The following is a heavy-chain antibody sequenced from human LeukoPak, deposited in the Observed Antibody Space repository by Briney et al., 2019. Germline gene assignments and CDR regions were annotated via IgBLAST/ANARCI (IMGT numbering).Heavy chain of an antibody. CDR3: ARGTAAAVYWFDP. CDR2: IYYSGST. V-gene: IGHV4-59*01. Sequence: SETLSLTCTVSGGSISSYYWSWIRQPPGKGLEWLGYIYYSGSTNYNPSLKSRVTISVDTSKNQFSLKLSSVTAADTAVYYCARGTAAAVYWFDPWGQGTLVTVSS. D-gene: IGHD6-13*01. CDR1: GGSISSYY. J-gene: IGHJ5*02.